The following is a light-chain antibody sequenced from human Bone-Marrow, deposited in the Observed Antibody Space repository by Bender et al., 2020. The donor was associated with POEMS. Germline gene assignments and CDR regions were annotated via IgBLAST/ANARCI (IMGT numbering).Light chain of an antibody. Sequence: QSVLTQPPAVSAAPGQTVTISCSGSASNVGNHWISWYQQVPGAAPKLLIYEDDKRPSGIPDRFSGSKSGTSATLGITERQTEDEGDEYCGTWNVSLRVQVVFGGGTKLTVL. CDR1: ASNVGNHW. J-gene: IGLJ2*01. V-gene: IGLV1-51*01. CDR3: GTWNVSLRVQVV. CDR2: EDD.